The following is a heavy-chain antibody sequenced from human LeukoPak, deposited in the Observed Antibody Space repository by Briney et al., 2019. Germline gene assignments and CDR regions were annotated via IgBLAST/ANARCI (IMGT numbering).Heavy chain of an antibody. D-gene: IGHD3-10*01. CDR3: ARGPYSGSATYYNDY. Sequence: GSLRLSCAASGFTLRSYWMNWLRQGPGKGLVWVSRINSDGSTTSYADSVKGRFTISRDNAKNTLYLQMNSLRAEDTAVYYCARGPYSGSATYYNDYWGQGTLVTVSS. CDR2: INSDGSTT. J-gene: IGHJ4*02. CDR1: GFTLRSYW. V-gene: IGHV3-74*01.